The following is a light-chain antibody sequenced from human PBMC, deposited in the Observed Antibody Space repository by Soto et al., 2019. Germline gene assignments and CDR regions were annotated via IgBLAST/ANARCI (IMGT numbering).Light chain of an antibody. CDR1: QSVRSSY. Sequence: EIVLTQSPGTLSLSPGERATLSCRASQSVRSSYLAWYQRKPGQAPRLLIYGVSSRATGIPDRFSGSGSGTEFTLAISRLEPEDFAVYYCQQYGSSPLTFGGGNKMEIK. CDR3: QQYGSSPLT. V-gene: IGKV3-20*01. J-gene: IGKJ4*01. CDR2: GVS.